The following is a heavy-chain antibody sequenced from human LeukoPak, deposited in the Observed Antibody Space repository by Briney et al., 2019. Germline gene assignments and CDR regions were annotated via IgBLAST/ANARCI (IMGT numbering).Heavy chain of an antibody. J-gene: IGHJ4*02. Sequence: GGSLRLSCAASGFTFSTSWMTWVRQAPGKGLEWVADINQDGSATASVDSVKGRFTISRDNAKNSLFLQTNSLRAEDTAVYYCVRAGIFWNSKYYSDQWGQGTLVIVSS. CDR1: GFTFSTSW. D-gene: IGHD3-3*01. V-gene: IGHV3-7*04. CDR3: VRAGIFWNSKYYSDQ. CDR2: INQDGSAT.